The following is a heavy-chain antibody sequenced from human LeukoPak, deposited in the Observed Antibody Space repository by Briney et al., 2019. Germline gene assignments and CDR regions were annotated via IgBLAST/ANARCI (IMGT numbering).Heavy chain of an antibody. CDR2: ISAYNGNI. V-gene: IGHV1-18*01. CDR3: VRDLGVDTTMIFFDN. Sequence: GASVKVSCKAFGYTFTSFGISWVRQAPGQGLEWMGWISAYNGNINYAQKFQGRVTMTTDISTSTAYMEVRSLRSEDTAVYYCVRDLGVDTTMIFFDNWGQGSVVTVSS. J-gene: IGHJ4*02. D-gene: IGHD5-18*01. CDR1: GYTFTSFG.